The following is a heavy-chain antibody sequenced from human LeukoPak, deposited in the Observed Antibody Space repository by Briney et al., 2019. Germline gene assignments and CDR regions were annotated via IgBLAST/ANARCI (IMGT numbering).Heavy chain of an antibody. J-gene: IGHJ4*02. V-gene: IGHV3-48*03. CDR2: ISPSGSTK. D-gene: IGHD6-19*01. CDR3: TKLAMASADS. CDR1: GFSFSSYE. Sequence: GGSLRLPCAASGFSFSSYEMNWVRQAPGKGLEWVSNISPSGSTKYYADSVKGRFTVSRDNAKNSLYLQMNSLRAGDTGVYYCTKLAMASADSWGQGTLVTVSS.